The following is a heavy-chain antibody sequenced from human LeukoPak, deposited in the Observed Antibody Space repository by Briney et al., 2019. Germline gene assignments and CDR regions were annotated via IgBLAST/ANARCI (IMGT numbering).Heavy chain of an antibody. J-gene: IGHJ5*02. CDR1: DFSVSNVW. CDR3: ATDWGDTAMAA. Sequence: GGSLRLSCAASDFSVSNVWLNWVRQAPAKGLEWVGRIKSKADGGAIDYSAPVKGRFAISRDDSNNTLHLQMNGLKAEDTGVYYCATDWGDTAMAAWGQGTLVTVSS. V-gene: IGHV3-15*07. CDR2: IKSKADGGAI. D-gene: IGHD5-18*01.